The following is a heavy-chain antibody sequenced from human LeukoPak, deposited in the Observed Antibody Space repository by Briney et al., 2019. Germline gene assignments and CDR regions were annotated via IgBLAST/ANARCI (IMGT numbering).Heavy chain of an antibody. V-gene: IGHV3-30*03. D-gene: IGHD3-3*01. CDR2: ISHDGTNE. CDR1: GFTFSGFG. CDR3: ARRRTIFGVVTHYYYGMDV. Sequence: GRSLRLSCAASGFTFSGFGMHWVRQAPGKGLEWVAVISHDGTNENYADSVRGRFTISRDNSKNTLYLQMNSLRAEDTAVYYCARRRTIFGVVTHYYYGMDVWGQGTTVTVSS. J-gene: IGHJ6*02.